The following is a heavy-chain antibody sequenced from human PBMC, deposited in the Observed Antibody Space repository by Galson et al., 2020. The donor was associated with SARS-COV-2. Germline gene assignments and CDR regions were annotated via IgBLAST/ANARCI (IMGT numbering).Heavy chain of an antibody. D-gene: IGHD3-22*01. CDR3: ARAVYDSTHYVQDF. CDR2: IYPDDSYT. CDR1: GYSFTTFNTYW. Sequence: GESLKISCKASGYSFTTFNTYWIAWVRQMPGKGLEWMGIIYPDDSYTMYSPSFKGQVTFSADKSISTAYLQWSSLEASDTAIYYCARAVYDSTHYVQDFWGQGTLVTVSA. V-gene: IGHV5-51*01. J-gene: IGHJ4*02.